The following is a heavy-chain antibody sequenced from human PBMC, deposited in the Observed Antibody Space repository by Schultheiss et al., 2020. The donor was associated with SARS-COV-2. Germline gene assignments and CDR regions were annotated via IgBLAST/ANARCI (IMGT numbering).Heavy chain of an antibody. CDR2: ISAHNGDT. Sequence: ASVKVSCKASGYTFSSYGISWVRQAPGQWLEWMGWISAHNGDTKYAQKFQGRVIMTTDTSTCIVDMDLRSLRSDDTAVYYCARDRSYYDGFDYWGQGTLVTVSS. D-gene: IGHD1-26*01. V-gene: IGHV1-18*01. J-gene: IGHJ4*02. CDR1: GYTFSSYG. CDR3: ARDRSYYDGFDY.